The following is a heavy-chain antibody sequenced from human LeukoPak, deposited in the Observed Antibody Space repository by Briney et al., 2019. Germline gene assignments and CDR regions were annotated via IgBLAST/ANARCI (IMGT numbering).Heavy chain of an antibody. CDR2: IYYSGST. Sequence: SETLSLTCTVSGGSISSSSYYWGWIRQPPGKGLEWIGSIYYSGSTYYNPSLKSRVTISVDTSKNQFSLKLSSVTAADTAVYYCARQGGSAIEYWGQGTLVTVSS. D-gene: IGHD3-16*01. CDR1: GGSISSSSYY. J-gene: IGHJ4*02. CDR3: ARQGGSAIEY. V-gene: IGHV4-39*01.